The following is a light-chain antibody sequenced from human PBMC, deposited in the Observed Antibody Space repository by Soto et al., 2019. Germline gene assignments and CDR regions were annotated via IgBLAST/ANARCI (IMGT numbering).Light chain of an antibody. CDR2: QVS. CDR3: QQYNSYPLT. CDR1: QSISTL. J-gene: IGKJ5*01. V-gene: IGKV1-5*03. Sequence: DIQMTQSPSTLSASVGDRVTITCRASQSISTLLAWYQQKPGRAPTLLIYQVSTLESGVPSRFSGSTSGTEFTLTISSLQPDDFATYYCQQYNSYPLTFGQGTRLEI.